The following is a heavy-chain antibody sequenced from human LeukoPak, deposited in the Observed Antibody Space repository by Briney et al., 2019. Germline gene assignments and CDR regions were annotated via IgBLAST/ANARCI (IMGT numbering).Heavy chain of an antibody. J-gene: IGHJ4*02. Sequence: SETLSLTCAVYGGSFSGYYWSWIRQPPVKGLEWIGEINHSGSTNYNPSLKSRVAISVDTSKNQFSLKLSSVTAADTAVYYCARAGYSSSSYIDYWGQGTLVTVSS. CDR2: INHSGST. CDR1: GGSFSGYY. CDR3: ARAGYSSSSYIDY. D-gene: IGHD6-6*01. V-gene: IGHV4-34*01.